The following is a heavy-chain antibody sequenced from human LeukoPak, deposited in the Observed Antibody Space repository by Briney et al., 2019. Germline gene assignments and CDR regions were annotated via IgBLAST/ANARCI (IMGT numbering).Heavy chain of an antibody. CDR2: ISGSSSDV. CDR1: GFTFSTYS. Sequence: PGRSLRLSCAASGFTFSTYSMNWVRQAPGKGLEWVSSISGSSSDVYYADSVKGRFTISRDNAKNSLYLQMNSLRAEDTAMYYCARGQRWYFYFDYWGQGTLVTVSS. V-gene: IGHV3-21*01. CDR3: ARGQRWYFYFDY. J-gene: IGHJ4*02. D-gene: IGHD2-15*01.